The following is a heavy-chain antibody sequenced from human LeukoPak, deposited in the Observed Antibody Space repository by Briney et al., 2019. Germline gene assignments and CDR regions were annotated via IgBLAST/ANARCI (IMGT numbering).Heavy chain of an antibody. V-gene: IGHV1-8*02. CDR1: GYTFTISD. Sequence: ASVKVSFKASGYTFTISDINWVRQATGQGLEWMGWMNPNNGNTGYAQKLQGRVTMTRDTSISTAYMELGSLRSEDTAVYYCVRDTRGAEAADDPFDIWGQGTMVTVSS. D-gene: IGHD6-13*01. CDR2: MNPNNGNT. J-gene: IGHJ3*02. CDR3: VRDTRGAEAADDPFDI.